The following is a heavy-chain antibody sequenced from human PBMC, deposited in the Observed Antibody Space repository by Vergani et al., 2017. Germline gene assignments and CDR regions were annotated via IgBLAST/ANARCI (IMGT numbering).Heavy chain of an antibody. J-gene: IGHJ6*02. CDR3: AKALPAYCSSTSCGSVMDV. Sequence: QVQLVESGGGVVQPGGSLRLSCAASGFTFSSYGMHWVRQAPGKGLEWVAFIRYAGSNKYYADSVKGRFTISRDNSKNKLYLQMNSLRAEDTAVYYWAKALPAYCSSTSCGSVMDVWGQGTMVTVSS. CDR2: IRYAGSNK. CDR1: GFTFSSYG. D-gene: IGHD2-2*01. V-gene: IGHV3-30*02.